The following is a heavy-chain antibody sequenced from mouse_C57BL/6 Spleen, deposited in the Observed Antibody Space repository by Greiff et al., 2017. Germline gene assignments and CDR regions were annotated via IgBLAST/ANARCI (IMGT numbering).Heavy chain of an antibody. J-gene: IGHJ4*01. CDR3: TRDYGSSASLYYAMDY. V-gene: IGHV1-15*01. CDR2: IDPETGGT. CDR1: GYTFTDYE. D-gene: IGHD1-1*01. Sequence: QVHVKQSGAELVRPGASVTLSCKASGYTFTDYEMHWVKQTPVHGLEWIGAIDPETGGTAYNQKFKGKAILTADKSSSTAYMELRSLTSEDSAVYYCTRDYGSSASLYYAMDYWGQGTSVTVSS.